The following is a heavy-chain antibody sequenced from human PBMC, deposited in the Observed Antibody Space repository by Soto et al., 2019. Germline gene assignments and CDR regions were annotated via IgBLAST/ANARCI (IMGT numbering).Heavy chain of an antibody. D-gene: IGHD3-10*01. CDR1: GFTISDYY. Sequence: QVQLVESGGGLVQSGGSLRLSCAASGFTISDYYMTWIRQAPGKGLEWVSYISSVGTTTYYAESVKGRFSISMDEATNSLYPQMNSLTAEDTEVYYCARGQEGSGSHWLGYKYYGMDVWGKGTTVTVSS. CDR2: ISSVGTTT. J-gene: IGHJ6*04. CDR3: ARGQEGSGSHWLGYKYYGMDV. V-gene: IGHV3-11*01.